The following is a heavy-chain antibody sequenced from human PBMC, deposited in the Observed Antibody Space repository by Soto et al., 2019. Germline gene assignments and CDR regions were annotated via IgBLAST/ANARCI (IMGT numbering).Heavy chain of an antibody. V-gene: IGHV3-74*01. D-gene: IGHD6-19*01. CDR3: AKARFRDSSMFLLDY. Sequence: PGGSLRLSCAASGFTFSIYWMHWVRQAPGKGLVWVSRINSDGSSTSYADSVKGRFTISRDNAKNTLYLQMNSLRAEDTAVYYCAKARFRDSSMFLLDYWGQGTLVTVSS. J-gene: IGHJ4*02. CDR2: INSDGSST. CDR1: GFTFSIYW.